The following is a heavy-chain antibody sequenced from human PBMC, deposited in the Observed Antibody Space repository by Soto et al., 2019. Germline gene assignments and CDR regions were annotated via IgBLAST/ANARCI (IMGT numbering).Heavy chain of an antibody. V-gene: IGHV1-69*12. D-gene: IGHD2-15*01. CDR3: ASRVAATQVIGY. CDR1: GGTFSSYA. CDR2: IIPIFGTA. J-gene: IGHJ4*02. Sequence: QVQLVQSGAEVKKPGSSVKVSCKASGGTFSSYAISWVRQAPGQGLEWMGGIIPIFGTANYAQKFQGRVTIXEXXSTSTAYMELSSLRSEDTAVYYCASRVAATQVIGYWGQGTLVTVSS.